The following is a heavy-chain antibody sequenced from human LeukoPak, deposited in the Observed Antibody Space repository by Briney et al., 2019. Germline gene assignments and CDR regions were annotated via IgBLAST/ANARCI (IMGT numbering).Heavy chain of an antibody. J-gene: IGHJ4*02. Sequence: PGGSLRLSCGVSGFTFSDYYISWIRQAPGKGLGWISYITTSHTTVYYADAVKGRFTISRDNAKKSLYLEMNSLRAEDTAVYYCARVYGDYFDYWGQGTLVTVSS. V-gene: IGHV3-11*01. CDR2: ITTSHTTV. CDR3: ARVYGDYFDY. CDR1: GFTFSDYY. D-gene: IGHD4-17*01.